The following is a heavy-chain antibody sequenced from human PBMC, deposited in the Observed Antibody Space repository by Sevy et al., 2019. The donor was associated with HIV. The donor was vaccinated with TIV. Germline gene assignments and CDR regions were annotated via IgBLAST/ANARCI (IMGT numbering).Heavy chain of an antibody. CDR3: AKDRSGSWSVDY. CDR2: ISYDGKNE. D-gene: IGHD6-13*01. Sequence: GGSLRLSCAGSGFTFYNYGIHWVRQAPGKGLEWLTMISYDGKNENYADSLKGRFTISRDNSKNTVYLQMNSLRPDDTAIYYCAKDRSGSWSVDYWGQGTLVTVSS. V-gene: IGHV3-30*18. CDR1: GFTFYNYG. J-gene: IGHJ4*02.